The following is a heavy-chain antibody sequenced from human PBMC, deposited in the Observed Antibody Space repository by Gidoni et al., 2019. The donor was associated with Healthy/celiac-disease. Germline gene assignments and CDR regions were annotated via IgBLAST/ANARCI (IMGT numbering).Heavy chain of an antibody. V-gene: IGHV3-23*01. D-gene: IGHD2-15*01. CDR3: AKHLGYCSGGSCYSIDY. Sequence: EVHLLESGGGLVQPGGSLILPCAAPGFTFSSYARSWFRQAPGKGLEWGSGISGRGGSTYYADSVKGRLTISRDNSKNTLYLQMNSLRAEDTAVYYCAKHLGYCSGGSCYSIDYWGQGTLVTVSS. J-gene: IGHJ4*02. CDR2: ISGRGGST. CDR1: GFTFSSYA.